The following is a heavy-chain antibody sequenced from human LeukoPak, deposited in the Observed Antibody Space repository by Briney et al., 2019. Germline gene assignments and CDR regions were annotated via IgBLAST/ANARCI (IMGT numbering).Heavy chain of an antibody. CDR2: ISDDGRSK. J-gene: IGHJ4*02. V-gene: IGHV3-30*18. CDR3: AKRPSDCGDYVSYFDY. Sequence: GGSLRLSCAASGFSFISYGMHWVRQAPGKGLEWVGVISDDGRSKDYADSVKGRFTISRDNSKDTLYLQMNSLRAEDTAVYYCAKRPSDCGDYVSYFDYSGQGTLVTVFS. D-gene: IGHD4-17*01. CDR1: GFSFISYG.